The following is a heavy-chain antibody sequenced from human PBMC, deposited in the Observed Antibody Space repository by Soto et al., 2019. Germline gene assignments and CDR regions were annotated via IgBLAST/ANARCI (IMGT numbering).Heavy chain of an antibody. Sequence: LEGVRQSRGQRLEWIGWTVVGSDNTNYAQKFQDRVTITRDLSTHTIYMDLRSLKSEDTAVYYCVSRPCCPPNYNHCAIAAWG. CDR2: TVVGSDNT. J-gene: IGHJ6*02. V-gene: IGHV1-58*01. CDR3: VSRPCCPPNYNHCAIAA. D-gene: IGHD3-10*01.